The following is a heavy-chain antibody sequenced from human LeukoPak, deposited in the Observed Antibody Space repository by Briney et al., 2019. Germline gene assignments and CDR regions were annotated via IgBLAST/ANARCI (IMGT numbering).Heavy chain of an antibody. D-gene: IGHD4-17*01. V-gene: IGHV3-53*01. CDR1: GFTVSSNY. J-gene: IGHJ6*03. CDR2: IYSGGST. Sequence: GGSLRLSCAASGFTVSSNYMSWVRQAPGKGLEWVSVIYSGGSTYYADSVKGRFTISRDNSKNTLYLQMNSLRAEDTAVYYCAKEDYEHYYYYMDVWGKGTTVTVSS. CDR3: AKEDYEHYYYYMDV.